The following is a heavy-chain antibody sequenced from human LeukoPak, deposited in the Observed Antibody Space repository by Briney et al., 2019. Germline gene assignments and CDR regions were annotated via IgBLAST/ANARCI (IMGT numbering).Heavy chain of an antibody. V-gene: IGHV3-21*01. CDR1: GFTFSSYS. CDR3: ARDRGGSYYLRYYFDY. D-gene: IGHD1-26*01. J-gene: IGHJ4*02. CDR2: ISSSSSYI. Sequence: GGSLRLSCAASGFTFSSYSMNWVRQAPGKRLEWVSSISSSSSYIYYADSVKGRFTISRDNAKNSLYLQMNSLRAEDTAVYYCARDRGGSYYLRYYFDYWGQGTLVTVSS.